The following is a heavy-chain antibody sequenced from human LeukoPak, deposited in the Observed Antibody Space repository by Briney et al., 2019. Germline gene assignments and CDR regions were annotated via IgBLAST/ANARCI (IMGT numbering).Heavy chain of an antibody. J-gene: IGHJ5*02. Sequence: PSETLSLTCTVSGGSISSYYWSWIRQPPGKGLEWIGYIYYSGSTNYNPSLKSRVTLSVDTSKNQFSLKLSSVTAADTAVYYCARVYYDYVWGHWFDPWGQGTLVTVSS. D-gene: IGHD3-16*01. V-gene: IGHV4-59*01. CDR1: GGSISSYY. CDR3: ARVYYDYVWGHWFDP. CDR2: IYYSGST.